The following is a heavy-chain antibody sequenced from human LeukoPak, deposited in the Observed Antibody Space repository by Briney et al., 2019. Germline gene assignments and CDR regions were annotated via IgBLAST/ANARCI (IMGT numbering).Heavy chain of an antibody. CDR3: ATNPHCSGGSCYPYYYYYYMDV. CDR1: GGTFSSYA. Sequence: SVKVSCKASGGTFSSYAISWVRQAPGQGLEWMGRIIPIFGTANYAQKFQGRVTIITDESTSTAYMELSSLRSEDTAVYYCATNPHCSGGSCYPYYYYYYMDVWGKGTTVTVSS. D-gene: IGHD2-15*01. V-gene: IGHV1-69*05. CDR2: IIPIFGTA. J-gene: IGHJ6*03.